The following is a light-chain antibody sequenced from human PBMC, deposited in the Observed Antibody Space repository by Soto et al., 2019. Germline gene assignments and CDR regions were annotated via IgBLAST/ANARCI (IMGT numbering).Light chain of an antibody. J-gene: IGLJ1*01. CDR2: DVS. CDR1: SSDVGGYNY. V-gene: IGLV2-14*01. CDR3: SSYTSSSSPVV. Sequence: QSVLTQPASVSGSPGQSITISCTGTSSDVGGYNYVSWYQQHPGKAPKLMIYDVSNRPSGVSNRFSGSKSGNTASLTISGLQAEEEADYYCSSYTSSSSPVVFGAGTKVTVL.